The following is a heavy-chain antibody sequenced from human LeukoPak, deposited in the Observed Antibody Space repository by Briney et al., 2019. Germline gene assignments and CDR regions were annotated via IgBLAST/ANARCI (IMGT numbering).Heavy chain of an antibody. CDR1: GFTFDDYG. V-gene: IGHV3-20*04. D-gene: IGHD3-22*01. CDR2: INWNGGST. J-gene: IGHJ4*02. CDR3: ARDGDYYDSSGYYLNY. Sequence: GGSLRLSCAASGFTFDDYGMSWVRQAPGKGLGWVSGINWNGGSTGYADSVKGRFTISRDNAKNSLYLQMNSLRAEDTAVYYCARDGDYYDSSGYYLNYWGQGTLVTVSS.